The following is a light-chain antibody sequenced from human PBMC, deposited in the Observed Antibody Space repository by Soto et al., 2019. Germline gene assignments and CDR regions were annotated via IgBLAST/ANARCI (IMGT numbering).Light chain of an antibody. CDR1: QSVSSSY. J-gene: IGKJ1*01. V-gene: IGKV3D-20*02. CDR2: GAS. Sequence: EIVLTQSPGTLSLYTGERATLSCRASQSVSSSYLAWYQQKPGQAPRLLIYGASTRATGIPARFSGSGSETDFTLTISSLEPEDFAVYYCQQRRNWPTFGQGTKVDIK. CDR3: QQRRNWPT.